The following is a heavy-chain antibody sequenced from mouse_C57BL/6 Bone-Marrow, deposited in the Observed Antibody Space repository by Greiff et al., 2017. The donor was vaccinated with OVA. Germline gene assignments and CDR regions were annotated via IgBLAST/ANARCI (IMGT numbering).Heavy chain of an antibody. CDR2: INPSSGYT. V-gene: IGHV1-4*01. Sequence: QVQLQQSGAELARPGASVKMSCKASGYTFTSYTMHWVKQRPGQGLEWIGYINPSSGYTKYNQKFQDKATLTADKSSSTAYMPLSSLTSEDSAVYYCARSFTTVVANYAMDYWGQGTSVTVSS. D-gene: IGHD1-1*01. CDR3: ARSFTTVVANYAMDY. J-gene: IGHJ4*01. CDR1: GYTFTSYT.